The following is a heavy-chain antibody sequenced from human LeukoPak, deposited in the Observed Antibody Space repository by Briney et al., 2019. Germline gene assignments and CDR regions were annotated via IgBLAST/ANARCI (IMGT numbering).Heavy chain of an antibody. CDR3: ARGYCSGGSCYSYYYYNYMDV. D-gene: IGHD2-15*01. J-gene: IGHJ6*03. Sequence: SETLSLTCSVSGDSITGYYWGWIRQPPGKGLEWIGNIYYTGNTYYNSSLKSRVTISVDTSKNQFSLKLSSVTAADTAVYYCARGYCSGGSCYSYYYYNYMDVWGKGTTVTVSS. CDR2: IYYTGNT. V-gene: IGHV4-39*07. CDR1: GDSITGYY.